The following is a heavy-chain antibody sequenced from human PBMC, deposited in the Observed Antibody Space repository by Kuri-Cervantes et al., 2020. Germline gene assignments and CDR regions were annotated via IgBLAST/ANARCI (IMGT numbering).Heavy chain of an antibody. CDR1: GYSISSSNW. D-gene: IGHD6-19*01. J-gene: IGHJ5*02. V-gene: IGHV4-28*03. Sequence: SETLSLTCAVSGYSISSSNWWGWIRQPPGKGLEWIGYIYYSGSTYYNPSLKSRVTMSVDTSKNQFSLKLSSVTAADTAVYYCARGAGSSGWYLQWFDPWGQGTLVTVSS. CDR2: IYYSGST. CDR3: ARGAGSSGWYLQWFDP.